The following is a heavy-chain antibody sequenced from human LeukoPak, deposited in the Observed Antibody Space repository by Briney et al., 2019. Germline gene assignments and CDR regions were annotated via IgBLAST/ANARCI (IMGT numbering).Heavy chain of an antibody. V-gene: IGHV1-69*13. J-gene: IGHJ4*02. CDR1: GGTFSNYG. CDR3: ARWAGTCTIASCYTPLDY. D-gene: IGHD2-2*02. CDR2: IVPVFGTV. Sequence: ASVKVSCKAPGGTFSNYGFSWVRQAPEQGLEWMGGIVPVFGTVSYAQKFQDRVTITADGFTTTAYMELSSLRSEDTAVYYCARWAGTCTIASCYTPLDYWGQGTLVTVST.